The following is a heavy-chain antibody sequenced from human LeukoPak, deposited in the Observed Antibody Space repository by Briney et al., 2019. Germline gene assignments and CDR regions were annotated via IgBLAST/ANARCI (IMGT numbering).Heavy chain of an antibody. CDR3: AGAEGDYYYYFYMDV. CDR2: IKQDGGEK. Sequence: GGSLRLSCAASGFPFSNYWMSWVRQAPGKGLEWVANIKQDGGEKYYVDSVKGRFTTSRDNGKNSLYLQMNSLRAEDTAVYYCAGAEGDYYYYFYMDVWGKGTTVTVSS. J-gene: IGHJ6*03. CDR1: GFPFSNYW. V-gene: IGHV3-7*01.